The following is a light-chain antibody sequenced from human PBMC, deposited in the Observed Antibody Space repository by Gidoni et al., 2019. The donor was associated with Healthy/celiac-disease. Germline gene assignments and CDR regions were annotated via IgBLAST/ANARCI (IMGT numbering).Light chain of an antibody. Sequence: DIQMTQPPSSLSASVGDRLTITCRASQSISSYLNWYQQKPGKAPKLLIYAASSLQSGVPSRFSGSGSGTDFTLTISSLQPEDFGTYYCQHSYSTLYTFGQGTKLEIK. J-gene: IGKJ2*01. CDR1: QSISSY. CDR3: QHSYSTLYT. CDR2: AAS. V-gene: IGKV1-39*01.